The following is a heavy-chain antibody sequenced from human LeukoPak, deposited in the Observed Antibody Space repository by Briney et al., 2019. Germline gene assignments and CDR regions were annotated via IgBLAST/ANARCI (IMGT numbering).Heavy chain of an antibody. CDR1: GGSISSYY. V-gene: IGHV4-59*13. Sequence: SETLSLTCTVSGGSISSYYWSWIRQPPGKGLEWIAYIYYSGSTNYNPYLKSRVTISVDTSKNQFSLKVSSVTAADTAVYYCARDFSAAFDIWGQGTMVTVSS. D-gene: IGHD2/OR15-2a*01. CDR2: IYYSGST. CDR3: ARDFSAAFDI. J-gene: IGHJ3*02.